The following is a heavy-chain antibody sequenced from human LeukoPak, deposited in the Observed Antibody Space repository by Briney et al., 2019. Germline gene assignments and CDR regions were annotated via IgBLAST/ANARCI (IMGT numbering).Heavy chain of an antibody. J-gene: IGHJ1*01. CDR3: ARGSSSQSFRF. D-gene: IGHD3-10*01. CDR1: GYAFSSHP. V-gene: IGHV1-18*01. Sequence: GASVKVSCKASGYAFSSHPVSWVRQAPGQGLEWMGWISAYSGNTSYAQRFQGRVTMSTEASTNTAYKELTRLRSDDTAIYFCARGSSSQSFRFWGQGSLVTVSS. CDR2: ISAYSGNT.